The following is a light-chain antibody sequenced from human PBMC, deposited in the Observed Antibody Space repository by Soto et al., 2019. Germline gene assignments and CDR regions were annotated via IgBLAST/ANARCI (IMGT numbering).Light chain of an antibody. CDR2: LGS. J-gene: IGKJ1*01. V-gene: IGKV2-28*01. CDR1: QSLLHSDGYNY. CDR3: MQTLQMWT. Sequence: DIVMTQSPLSLPVTPGEPASISCRSSQSLLHSDGYNYLEWYLQKPGQSPQLLIYLGSNRASGVTDRFSGRGASTDFTLQISRVEGEGVGIYYCMQTLQMWTFGQGTKVEI.